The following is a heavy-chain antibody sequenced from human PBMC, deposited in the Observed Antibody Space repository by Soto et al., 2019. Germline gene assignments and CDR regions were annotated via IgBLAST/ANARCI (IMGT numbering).Heavy chain of an antibody. J-gene: IGHJ4*02. CDR3: ARGDGRSSWILLDY. D-gene: IGHD6-13*01. CDR1: GGSFSGYY. Sequence: QVQLQQWGAGLLKPSETLSLTCAVYGGSFSGYYWSWIRQPPGKGLEWIGEINHSGSTNYNPSLKSRVTISVDTSKNQFSLKLSSVTAADTDVYYCARGDGRSSWILLDYWGQGTLVTVSS. V-gene: IGHV4-34*01. CDR2: INHSGST.